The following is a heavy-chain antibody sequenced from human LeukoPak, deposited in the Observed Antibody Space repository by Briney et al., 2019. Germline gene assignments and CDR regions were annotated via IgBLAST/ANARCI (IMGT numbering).Heavy chain of an antibody. CDR3: ARGGSSGYYHDDY. J-gene: IGHJ4*02. V-gene: IGHV1-18*01. CDR1: GYTLTELS. Sequence: GASVKVSCKVSGYTLTELSMHWVRQAPGQGLEWMGWISAYNGNTNYAQKLQGRVTMTTDTSTSTAYMELRSLRSDDTAVYYCARGGSSGYYHDDYWGQGTLVTVSS. CDR2: ISAYNGNT. D-gene: IGHD3-22*01.